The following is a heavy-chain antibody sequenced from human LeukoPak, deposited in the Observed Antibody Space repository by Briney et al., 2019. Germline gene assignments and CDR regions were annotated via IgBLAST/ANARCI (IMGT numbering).Heavy chain of an antibody. CDR3: VRGADCSV. D-gene: IGHD2-21*02. CDR2: IGSSVGLI. J-gene: IGHJ4*02. Sequence: GGSLRLSYAASGFAFSSYGMNWVRQAPGKGLEWVSYIGSSVGLIYYADSVKGRFTISRDNAKNSLYLQMDSLRTEDTAVYYCVRGADCSVWGRGTLVTVSS. CDR1: GFAFSSYG. V-gene: IGHV3-48*03.